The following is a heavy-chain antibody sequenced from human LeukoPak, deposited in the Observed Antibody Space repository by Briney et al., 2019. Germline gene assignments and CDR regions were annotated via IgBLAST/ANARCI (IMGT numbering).Heavy chain of an antibody. CDR3: ARDSSESGRPEQHAFDI. J-gene: IGHJ3*02. CDR1: GFTFNTYA. CDR2: ISGSGGST. Sequence: PGGSLRLSCAASGFTFNTYAMTWVRQAPGKGMEWVSTISGSGGSTNYADSVKGRFTVSRDNSKNTLYLQMNSLRAEDTAVYYCARDSSESGRPEQHAFDIWGQGTMVTVSS. V-gene: IGHV3-23*01. D-gene: IGHD1-26*01.